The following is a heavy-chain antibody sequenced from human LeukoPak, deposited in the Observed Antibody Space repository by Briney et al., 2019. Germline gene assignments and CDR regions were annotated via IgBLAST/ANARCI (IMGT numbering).Heavy chain of an antibody. CDR2: ISWDGGST. D-gene: IGHD2-15*01. CDR3: AKDIGCSGGSCYPDAFDI. V-gene: IGHV3-43*01. CDR1: GFKISDYW. Sequence: GGSLRLSCAASGFKISDYWMHWVRQAPGKGLEWVSLISWDGGSTYYADSVKGRFTISRDNSKNSLYLQMNSLRTEDTALYYCAKDIGCSGGSCYPDAFDIWGQGTMVTVSS. J-gene: IGHJ3*02.